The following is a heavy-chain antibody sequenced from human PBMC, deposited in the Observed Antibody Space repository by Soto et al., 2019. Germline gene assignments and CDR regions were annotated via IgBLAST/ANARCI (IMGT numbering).Heavy chain of an antibody. CDR1: GGTFSSYA. J-gene: IGHJ6*02. D-gene: IGHD6-6*01. CDR3: ARNEYSTTFYYYGMDV. CDR2: IIPIFGIA. Sequence: QVQLVQSGAEVKKPGSSVKVSCKASGGTFSSYAITWVRQAPGQGLEWMGRIIPIFGIANYNQKFQGRVTITADESTSTAYMELSSLRSEDTAVYYCARNEYSTTFYYYGMDVWGQGTTVTVSS. V-gene: IGHV1-69*01.